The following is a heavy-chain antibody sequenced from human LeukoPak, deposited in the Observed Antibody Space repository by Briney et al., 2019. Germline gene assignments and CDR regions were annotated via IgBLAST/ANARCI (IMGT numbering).Heavy chain of an antibody. CDR2: INYSGST. V-gene: IGHV4-39*01. CDR1: GGSISNVNYY. CDR3: ARHGSYDIMTGYSYYFDY. J-gene: IGHJ4*02. D-gene: IGHD3-9*01. Sequence: PSETLSLTCSVSGGSISNVNYYWPWIRQPPGKGLEWIASINYSGSTYYNPSLKSRVTISVDTSKNQFSLKLSSVTAADTAVYYCARHGSYDIMTGYSYYFDYWGQGTLVTVSS.